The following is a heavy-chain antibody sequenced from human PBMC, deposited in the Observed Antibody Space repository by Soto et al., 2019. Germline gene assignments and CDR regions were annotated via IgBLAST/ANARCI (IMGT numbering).Heavy chain of an antibody. CDR1: GFTFSDYY. D-gene: IGHD3-22*01. J-gene: IGHJ4*02. V-gene: IGHV3-11*01. CDR3: ARDQGYYDSSGYFDF. CDR2: ISSSGSII. Sequence: TGGSLRLSCAASGFTFSDYYMSWIRQAPGKGLEWVSYISSSGSIIYYADSVKGRFTISRDSAKNLLYLQMNTLRAEDTAVYYCARDQGYYDSSGYFDFWGQGTLVTVSS.